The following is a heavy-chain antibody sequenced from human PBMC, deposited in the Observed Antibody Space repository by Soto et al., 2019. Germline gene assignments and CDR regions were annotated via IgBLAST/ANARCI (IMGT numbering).Heavy chain of an antibody. Sequence: EVQLLVSGGGLAQPGGSLRLSCADSGFTVSRYAMTCVRQAPGKGLEWFSAISAAGGASYYADSVKGRFVISRDNSNHVLDLHMSRLRVEETAMYYCAKDHETTYEGDHWGQGT. V-gene: IGHV3-23*01. CDR2: ISAAGGAS. CDR1: GFTVSRYA. J-gene: IGHJ4*02. CDR3: AKDHETTYEGDH. D-gene: IGHD2-21*01.